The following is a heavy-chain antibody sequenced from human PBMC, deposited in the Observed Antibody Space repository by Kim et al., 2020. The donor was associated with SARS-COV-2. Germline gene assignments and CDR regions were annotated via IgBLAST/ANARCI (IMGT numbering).Heavy chain of an antibody. D-gene: IGHD3-3*01. J-gene: IGHJ4*01. CDR2: INHSGST. V-gene: IGHV4-34*01. CDR1: GGSFSGYY. CDR3: ARGGEGVDFWSGYYFDY. Sequence: SETLSLTCAVYGGSFSGYYWSWIRQPPGKGLEWIGEINHSGSTNYNPSLKSRVTISVDTSKNQFSLKLSSVTAADTAVHYCARGGEGVDFWSGYYFDYWG.